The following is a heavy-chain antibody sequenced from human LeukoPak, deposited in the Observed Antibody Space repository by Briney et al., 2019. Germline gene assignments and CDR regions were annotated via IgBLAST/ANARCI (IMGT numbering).Heavy chain of an antibody. CDR3: AKVEPIYYYDSSGYYGTPPYFDY. D-gene: IGHD3-22*01. CDR1: GFTFSSYA. CDR2: ISGSGGST. J-gene: IGHJ4*02. Sequence: GGSLRLSCAASGFTFSSYAMSWVRQAPGKGLEWVSAISGSGGSTYYADSVKGRFTISRDNSKNTLYLQMNSLRAEDTAVYYCAKVEPIYYYDSSGYYGTPPYFDYWGQGTLVTVSS. V-gene: IGHV3-23*01.